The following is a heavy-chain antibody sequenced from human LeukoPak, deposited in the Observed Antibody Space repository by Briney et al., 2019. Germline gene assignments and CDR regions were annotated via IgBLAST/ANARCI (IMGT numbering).Heavy chain of an antibody. CDR1: GYTFTSYG. Sequence: GASVKVSCKASGYTFTSYGISWVRQAPGQGLERMGWISAYNGNTNYAQKLQGRVTMTTDTSTSTAYMELRSLRSDDTAVYYCARRLGYCSSTSCLYYYGMDVWGRGTTVTVSS. J-gene: IGHJ6*02. D-gene: IGHD2-2*01. V-gene: IGHV1-18*01. CDR3: ARRLGYCSSTSCLYYYGMDV. CDR2: ISAYNGNT.